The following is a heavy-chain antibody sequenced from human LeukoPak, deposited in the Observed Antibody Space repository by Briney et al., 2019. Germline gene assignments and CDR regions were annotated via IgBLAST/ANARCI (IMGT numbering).Heavy chain of an antibody. CDR3: ASPYCSGVSCYHFDY. Sequence: GGSLRLSCAASGFTFSSHWMSWVRRAPGKGLEWVANIKQDGSEKYYVDSVKGRFTISRDNAKNSLYLQMNSLRAEDTAVYYCASPYCSGVSCYHFDYWGQGTLVTVSS. CDR2: IKQDGSEK. D-gene: IGHD2-15*01. CDR1: GFTFSSHW. V-gene: IGHV3-7*03. J-gene: IGHJ4*02.